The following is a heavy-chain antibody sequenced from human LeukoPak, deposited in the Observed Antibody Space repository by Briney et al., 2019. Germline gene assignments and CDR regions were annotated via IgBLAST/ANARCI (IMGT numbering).Heavy chain of an antibody. CDR1: GFAFSDYY. D-gene: IGHD2-2*01. V-gene: IGHV3-11*06. CDR2: ISSSSSYT. J-gene: IGHJ6*02. Sequence: GGSLRLSCAASGFAFSDYYMSWIRQAPGKGLEWVSYISSSSSYTNYADSVKGRFTISRDNAKNSLYLQMNSLRAEDTAVYYCARAGIVVVPAALPYYYGMDVWGQGTTVTVSS. CDR3: ARAGIVVVPAALPYYYGMDV.